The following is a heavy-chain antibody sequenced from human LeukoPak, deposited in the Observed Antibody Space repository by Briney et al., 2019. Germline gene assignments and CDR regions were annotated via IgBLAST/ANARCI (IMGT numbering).Heavy chain of an antibody. J-gene: IGHJ5*02. CDR2: IYYSGST. D-gene: IGHD3-22*01. CDR1: GGSISSGGYY. V-gene: IGHV4-31*03. Sequence: SSETLSLTCTVSGGSISSGGYYWSWIRQHPGKGLEWIGYIYYSGSTYYNPSLKSRVTISVDTSKNQFSLKLSSVTAADTAVYYCARDGSGYGGWFDPWGQGTLVTVSS. CDR3: ARDGSGYGGWFDP.